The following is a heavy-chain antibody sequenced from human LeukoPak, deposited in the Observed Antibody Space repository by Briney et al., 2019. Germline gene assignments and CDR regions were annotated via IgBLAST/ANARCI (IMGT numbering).Heavy chain of an antibody. Sequence: GGSLRLSCAASGLTFSNYWMSWVRQTPGKGLEWVANIKEDGSDKYYVDSLKGRFTISRDNAKNSLYLQMNSLRAEDTAVYYCARDHCSSTSCYTDYWGQGTLVTVSS. V-gene: IGHV3-7*01. CDR2: IKEDGSDK. J-gene: IGHJ4*02. D-gene: IGHD2-2*02. CDR3: ARDHCSSTSCYTDY. CDR1: GLTFSNYW.